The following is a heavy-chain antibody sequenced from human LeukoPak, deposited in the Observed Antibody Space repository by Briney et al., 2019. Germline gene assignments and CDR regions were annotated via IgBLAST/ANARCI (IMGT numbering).Heavy chain of an antibody. D-gene: IGHD3-16*02. CDR2: IYHSGST. J-gene: IGHJ4*02. Sequence: SETLSLTCAVSGYSISSGYYWGWIRQPPGKGLEWIGSIYHSGSTYYNPSLKSRVTISVDTSKNQFSLKLSSVTAADTAVYYCARHGGVITFGGVIVLYCFDYWGQGTLVTVSS. V-gene: IGHV4-38-2*01. CDR1: GYSISSGYY. CDR3: ARHGGVITFGGVIVLYCFDY.